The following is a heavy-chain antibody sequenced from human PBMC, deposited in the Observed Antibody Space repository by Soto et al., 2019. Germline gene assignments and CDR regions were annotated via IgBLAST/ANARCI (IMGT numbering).Heavy chain of an antibody. CDR1: GYTFTSYA. J-gene: IGHJ5*02. CDR3: ARAPYYYDSSGYYSNWFDP. D-gene: IGHD3-22*01. Sequence: GASVKVSCKASGYTFTSYAMHWVRQAPGQRLEWMGWINAGNGNTKYSQKFQGRVTITRDTSASTAYMELSSLRSEDTAVYYCARAPYYYDSSGYYSNWFDPWGQGTLVTVSS. CDR2: INAGNGNT. V-gene: IGHV1-3*01.